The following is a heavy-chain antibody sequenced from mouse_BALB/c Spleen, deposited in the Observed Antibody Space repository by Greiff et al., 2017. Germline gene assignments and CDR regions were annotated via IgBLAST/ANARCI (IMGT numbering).Heavy chain of an antibody. CDR1: GFAFSSYD. V-gene: IGHV5-12-1*01. CDR3: ARLYGNYGY. D-gene: IGHD2-1*01. Sequence: EVKLMESGGGLVKPGGSLKLSCAASGFAFSSYDMSWVRQTPEKRLEWVAYISSGGGSTYYPDTVKGRFTISRDNAKNTLYLQMSSLKSEDTAMYYCARLYGNYGYWGQGTTLTVSS. CDR2: ISSGGGST. J-gene: IGHJ2*01.